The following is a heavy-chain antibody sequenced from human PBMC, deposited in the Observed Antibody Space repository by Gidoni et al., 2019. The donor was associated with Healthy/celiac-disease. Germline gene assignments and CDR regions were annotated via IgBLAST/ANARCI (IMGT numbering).Heavy chain of an antibody. CDR3: ARAGATYYDFWSGYYGHWFDP. J-gene: IGHJ5*02. CDR2: IYYSGRN. D-gene: IGHD3-3*01. Sequence: QLQLQESGPGLVKPSETLSLTCTVSGCSISSRSSYWGWIRQPPGKGLVWIGSIYYSGRNYDNPSLKSRVTISVDTSKNQFSLKLSSVTAADTAVYYCARAGATYYDFWSGYYGHWFDPWGQGTLVTVSS. V-gene: IGHV4-39*01. CDR1: GCSISSRSSY.